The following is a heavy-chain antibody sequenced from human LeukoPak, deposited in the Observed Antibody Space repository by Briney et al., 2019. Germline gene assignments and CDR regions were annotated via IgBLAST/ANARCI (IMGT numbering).Heavy chain of an antibody. V-gene: IGHV3-9*01. D-gene: IGHD6-19*01. CDR1: GFTFDDYA. CDR2: ISGNSGSI. Sequence: GGSLRLSCAASGFTFDDYAMHWVRQAPGKGLEWVSGISGNSGSIGYADSVKGRFTISRDNAKNSLYLQMNSLRAEDTALYYCAKDICSSGWSLGSWYYGMDVWGQGTTVTVSS. CDR3: AKDICSSGWSLGSWYYGMDV. J-gene: IGHJ6*02.